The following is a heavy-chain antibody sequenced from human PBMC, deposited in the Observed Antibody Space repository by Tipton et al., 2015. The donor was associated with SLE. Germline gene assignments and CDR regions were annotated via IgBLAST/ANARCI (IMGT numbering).Heavy chain of an antibody. Sequence: SLRLSCAASGFTFSSYAMSWVRQAPGKGLEWVSAISGSGGSTYYADSVKGRFTISRDNSKNTLYLQMNSLRAEDTAVYYCAKAMIVVVIPEYFQHWGQGTLVTVSS. V-gene: IGHV3-23*01. J-gene: IGHJ1*01. CDR3: AKAMIVVVIPEYFQH. D-gene: IGHD3-22*01. CDR1: GFTFSSYA. CDR2: ISGSGGST.